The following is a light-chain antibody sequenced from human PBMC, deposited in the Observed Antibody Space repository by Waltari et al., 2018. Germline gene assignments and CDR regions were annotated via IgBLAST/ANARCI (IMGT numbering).Light chain of an antibody. CDR2: RAS. Sequence: DIQMTHSPSTLSASVGDRVTITCRASQSISDWLAWYQQKPEKAPKLLIYRASRLESGVPSMLSGSGSGTEFTLTIGSLQPDDFAIYYCQQYNSWGGSSFGPGTKVEFK. V-gene: IGKV1-5*03. CDR1: QSISDW. CDR3: QQYNSWGGSS. J-gene: IGKJ3*01.